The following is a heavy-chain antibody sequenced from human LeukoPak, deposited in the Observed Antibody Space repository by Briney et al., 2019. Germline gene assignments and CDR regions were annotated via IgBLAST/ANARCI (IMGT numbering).Heavy chain of an antibody. D-gene: IGHD3-22*01. CDR3: ARSSYYYDSSGRNWFDP. J-gene: IGHJ5*02. Sequence: SETLSLTCAVYGGSFSGYYWSWIRQPPGKGLEWIGEINHSGSTNYNPSLKSRVTISVDTSKNQFSLKLSSVTAADTAVYYCARSSYYYDSSGRNWFDPWGQGTLVTVSS. CDR2: INHSGST. CDR1: GGSFSGYY. V-gene: IGHV4-34*01.